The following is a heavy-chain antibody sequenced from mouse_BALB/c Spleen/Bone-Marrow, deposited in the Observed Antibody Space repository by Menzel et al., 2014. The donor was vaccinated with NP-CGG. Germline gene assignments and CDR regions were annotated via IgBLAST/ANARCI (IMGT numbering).Heavy chain of an antibody. CDR1: GYTFTSYW. V-gene: IGHV1-69*02. D-gene: IGHD2-3*01. J-gene: IGHJ4*01. CDR3: ARALGDGYYYAMDY. Sequence: QVQLQQSGAELVKPGAPVKLSCKASGYTFTSYWMNWVKQRPGRGLEWIGRIDPSDSETHYNQKFKDKATLTVDKSSSTAYIQLSSQTSEDSAVYYCARALGDGYYYAMDYWGQGTSVTVSS. CDR2: IDPSDSET.